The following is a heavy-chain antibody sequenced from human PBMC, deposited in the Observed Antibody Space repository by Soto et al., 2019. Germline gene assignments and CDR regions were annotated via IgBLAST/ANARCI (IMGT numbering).Heavy chain of an antibody. CDR1: GGSISSYY. CDR2: IYYSGST. J-gene: IGHJ4*02. CDR3: ARDCSSTSCYGLFDY. D-gene: IGHD2-2*01. Sequence: SETLSLTCTVSGGSISSYYWSWIRQPPGKGLEWIGYIYYSGSTNYNPSLKSRVTISVDTSKSQFSLKLSSVTAADTAVYYCARDCSSTSCYGLFDYWGQGTLVTVS. V-gene: IGHV4-59*01.